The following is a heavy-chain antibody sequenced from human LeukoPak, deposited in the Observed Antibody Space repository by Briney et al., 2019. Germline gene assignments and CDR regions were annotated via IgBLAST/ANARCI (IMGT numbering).Heavy chain of an antibody. D-gene: IGHD6-6*01. V-gene: IGHV3-23*01. CDR3: ARDLDSSSSPGNWFDP. CDR2: VSGNGGST. Sequence: GGSLRLSCAASGFAFSSYSMSWVRQAPGKGLESVSTVSGNGGSTYYADSVKGRFTISRDNSKNSLYLQMNSLRAEDTAVYYCARDLDSSSSPGNWFDPWGQGTLVTVSS. CDR1: GFAFSSYS. J-gene: IGHJ5*02.